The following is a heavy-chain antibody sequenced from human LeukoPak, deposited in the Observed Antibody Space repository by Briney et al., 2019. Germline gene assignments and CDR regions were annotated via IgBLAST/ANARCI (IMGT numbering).Heavy chain of an antibody. CDR2: IRYDGSNK. Sequence: GGSLRLSCVASGFTFSSYGMHWVRQAPGKGLEWVAFIRYDGSNKYYADSVKGRFTISRDNAKNLLYLQMDSLRVEDTAIYYCARDPRTVRIWGQGTLVTVSS. V-gene: IGHV3-30*02. CDR1: GFTFSSYG. J-gene: IGHJ4*02. CDR3: ARDPRTVRI. D-gene: IGHD1-1*01.